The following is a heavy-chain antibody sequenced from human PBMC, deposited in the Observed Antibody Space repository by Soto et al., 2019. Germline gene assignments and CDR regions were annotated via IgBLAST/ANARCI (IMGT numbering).Heavy chain of an antibody. CDR2: IYPGDSDT. CDR1: GYSFTNYW. J-gene: IGHJ3*02. D-gene: IGHD5-12*01. V-gene: IGHV5-51*01. CDR3: ASQEMATKNVDAFDI. Sequence: GESLKISCQGSGYSFTNYWIAWVRQMPGKGLEWMGIIYPGDSDTRYSPSFQGQVTISADKSISTAYLQWSSLKASDTAMYYCASQEMATKNVDAFDIWGQGTMVTVSS.